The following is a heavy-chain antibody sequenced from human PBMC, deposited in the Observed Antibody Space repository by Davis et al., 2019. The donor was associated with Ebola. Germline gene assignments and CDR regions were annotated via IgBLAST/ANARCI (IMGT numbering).Heavy chain of an antibody. CDR1: GFTFSSYA. CDR2: ISYDGSNK. V-gene: IGHV3-30-3*01. Sequence: GGSLRLSCAASGFTFSSYAMHWVRQAPGKGLEWVAVISYDGSNKYYADSVKGRFTISRDNSNNLLYLQMNSLRAEDTALYYCAIPDCSGVDCYSVYIKNWGQGTLVTVSS. J-gene: IGHJ4*02. CDR3: AIPDCSGVDCYSVYIKN. D-gene: IGHD2-15*01.